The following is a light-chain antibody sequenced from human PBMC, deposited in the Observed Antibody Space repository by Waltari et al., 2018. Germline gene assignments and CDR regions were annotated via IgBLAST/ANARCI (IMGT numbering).Light chain of an antibody. V-gene: IGKV1-5*03. Sequence: DIQMTQSPSTLSASVGDRVTITCRASQSIGSYLAWYQQKPGKAPNLLIYKASSLHSGVPSRFSGSGSGTEFTLTISSLQPDDFATYYCQQYTAYALTFGGGTKVEIQ. CDR3: QQYTAYALT. J-gene: IGKJ4*01. CDR1: QSIGSY. CDR2: KAS.